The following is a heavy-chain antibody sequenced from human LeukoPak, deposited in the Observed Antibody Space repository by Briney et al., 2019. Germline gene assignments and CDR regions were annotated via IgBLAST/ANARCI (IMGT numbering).Heavy chain of an antibody. V-gene: IGHV1-18*01. CDR1: GYTFTTYG. Sequence: ASVTVSCKASGYTFTTYGIIWVRQAPGQGLEWMGWISAYNGNTNYAQKLQGRVTMTTDTSTTTAYMELRSLRSDDTAVYYCARGGSITTIRGVIITDAFDIWGQGKMVTVSS. D-gene: IGHD3-10*01. J-gene: IGHJ3*02. CDR2: ISAYNGNT. CDR3: ARGGSITTIRGVIITDAFDI.